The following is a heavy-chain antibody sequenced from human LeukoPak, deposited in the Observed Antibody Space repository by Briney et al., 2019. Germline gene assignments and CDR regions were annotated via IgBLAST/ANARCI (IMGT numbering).Heavy chain of an antibody. J-gene: IGHJ6*02. CDR1: ADSISSSYYY. CDR3: ARVISHNYYYYYGMDV. CDR2: IYYTGST. V-gene: IGHV4-39*07. Sequence: SQTLSLTCTVSADSISSSYYYWGWIHQPPGKGLEWIGTIYYTGSTFYNPSLKSRVTISVDTSKNQFSLKLSSVTAADTAVYYCARVISHNYYYYYGMDVWGQGTTVTVSS.